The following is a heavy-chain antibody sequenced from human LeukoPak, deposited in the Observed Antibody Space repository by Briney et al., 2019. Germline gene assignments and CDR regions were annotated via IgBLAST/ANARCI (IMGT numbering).Heavy chain of an antibody. CDR1: GYTFTGYY. CDR2: INPNSGGT. D-gene: IGHD6-19*01. J-gene: IGHJ3*02. Sequence: ASVKVSCKASGYTFTGYYMHWVRQAPGQGLEWMGWINPNSGGTNYAQKFQGRVTMTRDTSISTAYMELSRLRSDDTAVYYCAREKSSGWYGGSAFDIWGQGTMVTVSS. V-gene: IGHV1-2*02. CDR3: AREKSSGWYGGSAFDI.